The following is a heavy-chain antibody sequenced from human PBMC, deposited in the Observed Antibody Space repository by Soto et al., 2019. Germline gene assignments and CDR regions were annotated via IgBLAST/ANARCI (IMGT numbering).Heavy chain of an antibody. CDR1: GGSISSGDYY. Sequence: SETLSLTCTVSGGSISSGDYYWSWIRHPPGKGLEWIGYIYYSGSTYYNPSLKSRVTISVDTSKNQFSLKLSSVTAADTAVYYRARDDGDSSGYYFFQGMDVGGQGTTVT. V-gene: IGHV4-30-4*01. CDR2: IYYSGST. D-gene: IGHD3-22*01. CDR3: ARDDGDSSGYYFFQGMDV. J-gene: IGHJ6*02.